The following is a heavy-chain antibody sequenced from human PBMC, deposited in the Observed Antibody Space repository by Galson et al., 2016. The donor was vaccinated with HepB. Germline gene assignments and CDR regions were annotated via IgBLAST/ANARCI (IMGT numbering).Heavy chain of an antibody. CDR1: GFTFRSHA. J-gene: IGHJ4*02. CDR2: VSGSGGST. Sequence: SLRLSCAVSGFTFRSHAMSWVRQAPGKGLEWVSGVSGSGGSTYYADSVKGRFTISRDNFKNILYLQMNSLRVEDTAVYFCAKMQGYFDYWGQGTLVTVSS. D-gene: IGHD2-15*01. V-gene: IGHV3-23*01. CDR3: AKMQGYFDY.